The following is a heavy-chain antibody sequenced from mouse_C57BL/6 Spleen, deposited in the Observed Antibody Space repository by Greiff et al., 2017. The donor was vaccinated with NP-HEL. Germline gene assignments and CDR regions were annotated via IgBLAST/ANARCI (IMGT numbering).Heavy chain of an antibody. CDR2: IHPNSGST. CDR3: ARGYYGSSYSLAY. CDR1: GYTFTSYW. J-gene: IGHJ3*01. D-gene: IGHD1-1*01. Sequence: QVQLQQPGAELVKPGASVKLSCKASGYTFTSYWMHWVKQRPGQGLEWIGMIHPNSGSTNYNEKFKSKATLTVDKSSSTAYMQLSSLTSEDSAVYYCARGYYGSSYSLAYWGKGTLVTVSA. V-gene: IGHV1-64*01.